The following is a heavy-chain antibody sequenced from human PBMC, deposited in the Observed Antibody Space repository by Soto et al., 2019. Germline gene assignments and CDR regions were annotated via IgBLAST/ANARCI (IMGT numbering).Heavy chain of an antibody. D-gene: IGHD2-21*02. J-gene: IGHJ6*02. CDR1: GFSLTTGRLG. CDR2: IFSDAER. CDR3: VRMNADSCQFDYAMDV. V-gene: IGHV2-26*01. Sequence: QVTLKESGPVLVKPTETLTLTCTVSGFSLTTGRLGVSWIRQPPGTALDWLAHIFSDAERSYSTSMQSRLTISKDTSGSQVVLSMTTVDPVYTGTYYCVRMNADSCQFDYAMDVWGHGTTVTVSS.